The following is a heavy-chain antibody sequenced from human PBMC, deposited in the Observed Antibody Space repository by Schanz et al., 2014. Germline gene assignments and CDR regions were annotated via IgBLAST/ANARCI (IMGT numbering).Heavy chain of an antibody. Sequence: EADLVESGGGLIQRGESLRLSCAASGFTFSSYAMSWVRQAPGKGLEWVSTISASGGSTYYADSVKGRFTISRDNSKNILYLQMTSLRAEDTAVYYCAKARRKSNCSGGRCFHYSYYGMDVWGQGTTVTVSS. CDR2: ISASGGST. CDR3: AKARRKSNCSGGRCFHYSYYGMDV. J-gene: IGHJ6*02. D-gene: IGHD2-15*01. CDR1: GFTFSSYA. V-gene: IGHV3-23*04.